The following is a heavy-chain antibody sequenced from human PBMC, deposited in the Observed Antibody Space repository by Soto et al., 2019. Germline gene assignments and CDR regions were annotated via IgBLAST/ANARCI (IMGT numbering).Heavy chain of an antibody. V-gene: IGHV4-34*01. CDR2: INHTGGT. J-gene: IGHJ5*02. Sequence: LSLTCAVYGGSVNGYYWNWIRQPPGKGLEWIGEINHTGGTHYNPPLKSRVTMSVDTSKNQFSLRLSSVTAADTAIYYCATRITVFGLLIPPFDPWGQGTQVTVSS. D-gene: IGHD3-3*01. CDR3: ATRITVFGLLIPPFDP. CDR1: GGSVNGYY.